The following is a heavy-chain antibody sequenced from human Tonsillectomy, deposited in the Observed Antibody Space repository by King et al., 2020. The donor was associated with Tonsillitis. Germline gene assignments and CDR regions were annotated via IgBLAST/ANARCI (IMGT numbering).Heavy chain of an antibody. CDR3: ARLGDGLRIGQTAMVISFYFGMDV. Sequence: VQLVESGGGLVKPGGSLRLSCAASGFTFSSYSMSWVRQAPGKGLEWVSSISSSSRYIYYADSVKGRFTISRDNAKNSLYLQMNSLRAEDTAVYYCARLGDGLRIGQTAMVISFYFGMDVWGQGTTVTVSS. D-gene: IGHD5-18*01. CDR1: GFTFSSYS. J-gene: IGHJ6*02. V-gene: IGHV3-21*01. CDR2: ISSSSRYI.